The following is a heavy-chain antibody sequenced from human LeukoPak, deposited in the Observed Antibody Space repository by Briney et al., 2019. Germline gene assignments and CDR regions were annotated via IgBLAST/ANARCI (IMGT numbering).Heavy chain of an antibody. CDR2: IYYSGST. CDR1: GGSISSYY. V-gene: IGHV4-59*01. CDR3: ARERSSWHLGWFDP. J-gene: IGHJ5*02. D-gene: IGHD6-13*01. Sequence: PSETLSLTCTVSGGSISSYYWSWIRQPPGKGLEWIGYIYYSGSTNYNPSLKSRVTISVDTSKNQFSLKLSSVTAADTAVYYCARERSSWHLGWFDPWGQGTLVTVSS.